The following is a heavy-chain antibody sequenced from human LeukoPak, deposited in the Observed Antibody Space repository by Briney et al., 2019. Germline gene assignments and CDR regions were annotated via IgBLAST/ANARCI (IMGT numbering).Heavy chain of an antibody. J-gene: IGHJ3*02. CDR2: IYHSGST. D-gene: IGHD1-26*01. V-gene: IGHV4-30-2*01. CDR3: ARGGSGAIDAFDI. CDR1: GGSISSGGYS. Sequence: PSQTLSLTCAVSGGSISSGGYSWSWIRQPPGKGLEWIGYIYHSGSTYYNPSLKSRVTISVDRSKDQFSLKLSSVTAADTAVYYCARGGSGAIDAFDIWGQGTMVTVSS.